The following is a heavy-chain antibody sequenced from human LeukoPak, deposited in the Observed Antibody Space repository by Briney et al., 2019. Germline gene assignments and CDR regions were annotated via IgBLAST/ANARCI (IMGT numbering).Heavy chain of an antibody. J-gene: IGHJ4*02. D-gene: IGHD4-17*01. Sequence: HPGGSLRLSCAASGFTFSDKYMTWIRQAPGKGLEWVSYIDGSGNIIYYADSVKGRFTISRDNARNSLYLQMNSLRAEDTAVYYCARDPFMTTGWGIDYWGQGTLVTVSS. CDR3: ARDPFMTTGWGIDY. V-gene: IGHV3-11*01. CDR1: GFTFSDKY. CDR2: IDGSGNII.